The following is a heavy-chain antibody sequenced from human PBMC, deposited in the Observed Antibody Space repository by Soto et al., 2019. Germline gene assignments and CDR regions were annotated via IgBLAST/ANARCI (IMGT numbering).Heavy chain of an antibody. Sequence: QVQLQQWGAGLLKPSETLSLTCAVYGGSFSGYYWSWIRQPPGKGLEWFGEINHSGSTNYNPSLKSRVTISVDTSKNQFSLKLSSVTAADTAVYYCARGSSSWYEGGEFDYWGQGTLVTVSS. J-gene: IGHJ4*02. CDR3: ARGSSSWYEGGEFDY. D-gene: IGHD6-13*01. CDR2: INHSGST. CDR1: GGSFSGYY. V-gene: IGHV4-34*01.